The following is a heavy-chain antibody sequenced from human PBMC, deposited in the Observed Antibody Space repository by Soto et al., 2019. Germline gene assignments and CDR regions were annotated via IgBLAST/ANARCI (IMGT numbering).Heavy chain of an antibody. CDR2: IRQDGSES. Sequence: GGSLRLSCAASGFIFSNYWMSWVRQAPGKGLEWVANIRQDGSESHYLDSVKGRFTVSRDNAKSSLYLRMNNLGDEDTAVYYCVRDFSPSDSGRFYDAFDIWGQGTVVTVSS. D-gene: IGHD1-26*01. V-gene: IGHV3-7*01. J-gene: IGHJ3*02. CDR3: VRDFSPSDSGRFYDAFDI. CDR1: GFIFSNYW.